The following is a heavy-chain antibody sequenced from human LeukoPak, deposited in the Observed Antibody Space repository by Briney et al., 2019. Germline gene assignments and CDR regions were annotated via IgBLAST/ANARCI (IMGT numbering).Heavy chain of an antibody. V-gene: IGHV3-23*01. CDR3: AILSWDGRGSFY. D-gene: IGHD2/OR15-2a*01. J-gene: IGHJ4*02. CDR1: GFTFSTYS. Sequence: PGGSLRLSSAASGFTFSTYSMSWVRQAPGKGLEWVSAIRSNGENTYYADSGRGRFTISRHNSRGPLSLQMNSLRADDTAVYFCAILSWDGRGSFYWGQGTLVSVSS. CDR2: IRSNGENT.